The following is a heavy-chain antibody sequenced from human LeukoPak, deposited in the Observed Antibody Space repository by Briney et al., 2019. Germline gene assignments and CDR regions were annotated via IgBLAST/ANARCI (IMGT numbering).Heavy chain of an antibody. CDR1: GFTFSSYA. Sequence: GGSLRLSCAASGFTFSSYAMSWVRQAPGKGLEWVSAISGSGGSTYYADSVKGRFTISRDNSKNTLYLQMNSLRAEDTAVYYCAKMGGYFDWLMAHFDYWGQETLVTVSS. J-gene: IGHJ4*02. D-gene: IGHD3-9*01. CDR3: AKMGGYFDWLMAHFDY. CDR2: ISGSGGST. V-gene: IGHV3-23*01.